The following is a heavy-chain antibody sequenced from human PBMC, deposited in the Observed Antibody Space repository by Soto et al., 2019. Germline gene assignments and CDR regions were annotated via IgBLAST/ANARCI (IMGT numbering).Heavy chain of an antibody. CDR2: ISSSSSYI. D-gene: IGHD1-26*01. J-gene: IGHJ6*02. Sequence: GGSLRLSCAASGFTFSSYSMNWVRQAPGKGLEWVSSISSSSSYIYYADSVKGRFTISRDNAKNSLYLRMNSLRAEDTAVCYCARDLRGATIYYYYYGMDVWGQGTTVTVSS. CDR1: GFTFSSYS. CDR3: ARDLRGATIYYYYYGMDV. V-gene: IGHV3-21*01.